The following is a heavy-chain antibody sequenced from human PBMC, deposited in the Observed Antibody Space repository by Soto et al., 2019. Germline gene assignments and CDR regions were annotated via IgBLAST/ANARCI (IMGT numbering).Heavy chain of an antibody. D-gene: IGHD3-10*01. V-gene: IGHV4-31*03. CDR1: GGSISSGGYY. Sequence: SETLSLTCTVSGGSISSGGYYWSWIRQHPGKGLEWTGYIYYSGSTYYNPSLKSRVTISVDTSKNQFSLKLSSVTAADTAVYYCAREFIMPNWVGAFDIWGQGTMVTVS. J-gene: IGHJ3*02. CDR2: IYYSGST. CDR3: AREFIMPNWVGAFDI.